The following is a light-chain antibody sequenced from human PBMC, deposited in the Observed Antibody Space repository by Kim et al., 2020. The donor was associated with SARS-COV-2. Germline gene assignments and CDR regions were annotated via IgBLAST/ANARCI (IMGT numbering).Light chain of an antibody. Sequence: GQSITMSCTGTSSGVGNYNYVSWYQQHPGKAPKLLIYDVDKRPSGVSDRFTGSKSGDTASLTISGLQTEDEADYYCTSFTTAYTYVFGSGTKVTVL. CDR2: DVD. J-gene: IGLJ1*01. CDR1: SSGVGNYNY. CDR3: TSFTTAYTYV. V-gene: IGLV2-14*03.